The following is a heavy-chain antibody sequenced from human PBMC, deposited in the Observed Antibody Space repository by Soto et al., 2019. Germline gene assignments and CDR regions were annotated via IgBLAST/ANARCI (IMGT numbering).Heavy chain of an antibody. CDR3: AKDGLYDSSGYYYYHGMDV. Sequence: GGSLRLSCAASGFILSSSGMHWVRQAPGKGLEWVAVISYDGSNKYYADSVKGRFTVSRDNSKNTLYLQMNSLRPEDAAVYYCAKDGLYDSSGYYYYHGMDVWGQGTTVTVSS. J-gene: IGHJ6*02. CDR1: GFILSSSG. CDR2: ISYDGSNK. V-gene: IGHV3-30*18. D-gene: IGHD3-22*01.